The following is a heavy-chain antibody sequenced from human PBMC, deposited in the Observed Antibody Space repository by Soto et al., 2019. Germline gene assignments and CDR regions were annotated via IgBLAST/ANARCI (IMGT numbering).Heavy chain of an antibody. D-gene: IGHD5-12*01. CDR1: GFTFSTNS. J-gene: IGHJ5*02. V-gene: IGHV3-23*01. Sequence: EVQLLESGGGLVQPGGSLRLSCAASGFTFSTNSMTWVRQAPGKGLEWVCGISGGGDSTHYADSVTGRFTISRDNSKNMVYLQMNSLTADDTAVYFCSKWDGYGDQWGQGTLVTASS. CDR3: SKWDGYGDQ. CDR2: ISGGGDST.